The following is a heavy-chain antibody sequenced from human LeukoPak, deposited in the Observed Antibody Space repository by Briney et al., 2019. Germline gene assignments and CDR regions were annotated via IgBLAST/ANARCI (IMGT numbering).Heavy chain of an antibody. J-gene: IGHJ4*02. D-gene: IGHD1-14*01. CDR2: ISYDGSNK. V-gene: IGHV3-30*03. Sequence: GRSLRLSCAASGFTFSSYGMHWVRQAPGKGLEWVAVISYDGSNKYYADSVKGRFTISRDNSKNTLYLQMNSLGAEDTAVYYCTTLRGFDYWGQGTLVTVSS. CDR3: TTLRGFDY. CDR1: GFTFSSYG.